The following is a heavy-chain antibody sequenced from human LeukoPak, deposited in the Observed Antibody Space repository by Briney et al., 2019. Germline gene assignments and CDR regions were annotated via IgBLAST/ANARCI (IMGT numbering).Heavy chain of an antibody. D-gene: IGHD6-6*01. J-gene: IGHJ4*02. V-gene: IGHV1-69*01. Sequence: ASVKVSCKASGGTFSSYAISWVRHAPGQGLEWMGGIIPIFGTANYAQKFQGRVTITADESTSTAYMELSSLRSEDTAVHYCARDLGWSIAAPGWGQGTLVTVSS. CDR2: IIPIFGTA. CDR3: ARDLGWSIAAPG. CDR1: GGTFSSYA.